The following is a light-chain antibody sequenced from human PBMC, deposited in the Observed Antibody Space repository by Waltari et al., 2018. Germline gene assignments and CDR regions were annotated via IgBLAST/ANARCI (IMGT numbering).Light chain of an antibody. CDR3: QSFDSNVRGGVV. Sequence: QSILTQPTSVSGAPGQRVTISCTGSSSHIGAGHDVPWYQAFPGTAPKLPIYGNNNRPSGVPDRFSGSKSGSSASLAINGLQAEDEADYYCQSFDSNVRGGVVFGGGTKVTVL. CDR2: GNN. V-gene: IGLV1-40*01. CDR1: SSHIGAGHD. J-gene: IGLJ3*02.